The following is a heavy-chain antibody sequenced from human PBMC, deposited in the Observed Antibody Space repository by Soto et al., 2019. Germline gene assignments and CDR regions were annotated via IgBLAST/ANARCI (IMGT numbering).Heavy chain of an antibody. J-gene: IGHJ4*02. Sequence: QVTLKESGPTLVNPKQTLTLTCTFSGDSLSTSGMGVGWIRQPPGKALEWLALVYWDDDKRYRPSLKSRLTITKDTSKNQVVLTMTFMDPVDTATYFCAHMIEGAFFDRWGQGTLVTVSS. D-gene: IGHD2-21*01. V-gene: IGHV2-5*02. CDR3: AHMIEGAFFDR. CDR1: GDSLSTSGMG. CDR2: VYWDDDK.